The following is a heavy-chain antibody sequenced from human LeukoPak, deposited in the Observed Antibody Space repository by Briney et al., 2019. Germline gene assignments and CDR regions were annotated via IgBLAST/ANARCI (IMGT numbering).Heavy chain of an antibody. CDR1: GGTFSSYA. CDR2: IIPILGTA. CDR3: ARGTYSSGS. V-gene: IGHV1-69*01. D-gene: IGHD6-19*01. Sequence: ASVKVSCKASGGTFSSYAISWVRQAPGQGLEWMGGIIPILGTANYAQKFQGRVTITADESTSTAYMELSNLRSEDTAVYYCARGTYSSGSWGQGTLVTVSS. J-gene: IGHJ4*02.